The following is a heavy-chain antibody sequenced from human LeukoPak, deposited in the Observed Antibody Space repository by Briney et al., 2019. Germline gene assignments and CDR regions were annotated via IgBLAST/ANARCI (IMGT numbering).Heavy chain of an antibody. CDR3: ASGPYPAAGTDHQFDY. J-gene: IGHJ4*02. CDR1: GASISSYY. V-gene: IGHV4-59*01. CDR2: IYYSGST. D-gene: IGHD6-13*01. Sequence: SETLSLTCTVSGASISSYYWSWIRQPPGKGLEWIGYIYYSGSTHYNPSLKSRVTISVDTSKNQFSLRLSSMTAADTAVYYCASGPYPAAGTDHQFDYWGQGSLLTVSS.